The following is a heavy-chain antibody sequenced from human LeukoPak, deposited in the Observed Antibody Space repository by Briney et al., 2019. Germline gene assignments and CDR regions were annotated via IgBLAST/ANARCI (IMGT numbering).Heavy chain of an antibody. CDR2: ISSDGSST. J-gene: IGHJ3*02. D-gene: IGHD2-21*02. CDR3: ARRLGYCGGDCYSYAFDI. Sequence: GGSLRLSCAVSGFTFSSYWMNWVRQAPGKGLEWVSRISSDGSSTCYADSVKGLFTISRDKAKNTLYLQMNSLRVEDKAVYYCARRLGYCGGDCYSYAFDIWGQGTMVTVSS. CDR1: GFTFSSYW. V-gene: IGHV3-74*01.